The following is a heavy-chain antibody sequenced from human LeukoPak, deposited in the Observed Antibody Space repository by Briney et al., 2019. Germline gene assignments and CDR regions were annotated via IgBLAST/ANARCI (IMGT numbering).Heavy chain of an antibody. V-gene: IGHV4-38-2*02. D-gene: IGHD2-2*01. Sequence: SETLFLTCAVSGYSISSGYQWAWIRQPPGKTLEWIGSIYHSGSAHYNPSLKSRVTISVDRSNNQFSLRLSSVTAADTAVYYCARDPRWLTPDCTSTSCYENYFDPWGQGTLVTVSS. CDR3: ARDPRWLTPDCTSTSCYENYFDP. CDR2: IYHSGSA. J-gene: IGHJ5*02. CDR1: GYSISSGYQ.